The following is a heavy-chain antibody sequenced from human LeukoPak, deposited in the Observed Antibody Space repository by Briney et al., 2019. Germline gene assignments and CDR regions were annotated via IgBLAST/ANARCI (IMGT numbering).Heavy chain of an antibody. Sequence: ASVNVSCKASGYTFTSYGISWVGQAPGQGLEWMGWISAYYGHTNYAQKLQGRVTMTTDTSKSTAYMELRSLRSDDTALYYCARDLHSSGWYWFDSWGQGTLVTVSS. D-gene: IGHD6-19*01. CDR2: ISAYYGHT. V-gene: IGHV1-18*01. J-gene: IGHJ5*01. CDR1: GYTFTSYG. CDR3: ARDLHSSGWYWFDS.